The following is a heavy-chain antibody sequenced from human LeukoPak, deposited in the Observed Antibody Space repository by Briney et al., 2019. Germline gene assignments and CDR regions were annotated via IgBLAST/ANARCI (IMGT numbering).Heavy chain of an antibody. CDR1: GGSFSGYY. D-gene: IGHD5-18*01. V-gene: IGHV4-34*01. CDR3: ARDGYSYGYGY. Sequence: SETLSLTCAVYGGSFSGYYWSWIRQPPGKGLEWIGEINHSGSTNYNPSLKSRVTIPVDTSKNQFSLKLSSVTAADTAVYYCARDGYSYGYGYWGQGTLVTVSS. CDR2: INHSGST. J-gene: IGHJ4*02.